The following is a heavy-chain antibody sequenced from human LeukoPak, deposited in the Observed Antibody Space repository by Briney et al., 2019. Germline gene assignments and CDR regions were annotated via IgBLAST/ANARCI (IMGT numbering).Heavy chain of an antibody. Sequence: PGGSLRLSCGASGFRFSSYAMHWVRQAPGKGLEWVGRIKSKSDGGTTDYAAPVKGKFTISRDDSKNTLYLQMNSLKSEDTAVYYCTTGGGVYDYVSLHWGQGTLVTVSS. CDR2: IKSKSDGGTT. D-gene: IGHD3-16*01. J-gene: IGHJ1*01. CDR3: TTGGGVYDYVSLH. V-gene: IGHV3-15*07. CDR1: GFRFSSYA.